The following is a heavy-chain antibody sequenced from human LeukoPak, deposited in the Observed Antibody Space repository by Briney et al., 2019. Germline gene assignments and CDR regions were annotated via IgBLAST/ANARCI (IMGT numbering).Heavy chain of an antibody. CDR2: IIPIFGTA. J-gene: IGHJ4*02. D-gene: IGHD6-13*01. CDR3: ARGNSSWLNHHFDY. Sequence: GASVKVSCKASGGTFSSYAISWVRQAPGQGPEWMGGIIPIFGTANYAQKFQGRVTITADKSTSTAYMELSSLRSEDTAVYYCARGNSSWLNHHFDYWGQGTLVTVSS. V-gene: IGHV1-69*06. CDR1: GGTFSSYA.